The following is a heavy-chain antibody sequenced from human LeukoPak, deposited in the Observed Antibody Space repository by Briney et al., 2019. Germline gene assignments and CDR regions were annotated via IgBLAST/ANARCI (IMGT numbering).Heavy chain of an antibody. CDR1: GFTFSNYW. CDR2: INPDGSNT. D-gene: IGHD3-10*01. V-gene: IGHV3-74*01. CDR3: AKDLHYGSADY. Sequence: PGGSLRLPCAASGFTFSNYWMHWVRQDPGKGLVWVSYINPDGSNTNYADSVKGRFTISRDNAKNALYLQMNSLRAEDTAVYYCAKDLHYGSADYWGQGTLVTVSS. J-gene: IGHJ4*02.